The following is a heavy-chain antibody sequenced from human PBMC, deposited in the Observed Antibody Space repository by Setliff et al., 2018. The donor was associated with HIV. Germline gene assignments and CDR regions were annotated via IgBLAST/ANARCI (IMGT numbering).Heavy chain of an antibody. D-gene: IGHD3-16*01. CDR2: INHRGIT. CDR1: GVSFSGYY. CDR3: VNPSGAMGDFDS. J-gene: IGHJ4*02. Sequence: SETLSLTCAVYGVSFSGYYWSWIRQPPGKGLEWIGEINHRGITNYSPSLKSRVTISVDTSKNQFSLKLRSVTAADTAVYYCVNPSGAMGDFDSWGQGTLVTVS. V-gene: IGHV4-34*01.